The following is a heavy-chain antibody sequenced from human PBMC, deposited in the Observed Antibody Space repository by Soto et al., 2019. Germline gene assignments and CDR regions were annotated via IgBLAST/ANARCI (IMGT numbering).Heavy chain of an antibody. CDR1: GYTLTSYG. V-gene: IGHV1-18*01. CDR3: ATTIGYSYYYYGMEV. CDR2: ISAYNGDT. Sequence: QVQLVQSGAEVTKPGASVKVSCKASGYTLTSYGIRWVRQAPGQGLEWMGWISAYNGDTNYAQSLQGRVTMTTDTSTTTAYMELRSLRSDDTAVYYCATTIGYSYYYYGMEVWGQGTTVTGSS. D-gene: IGHD5-12*01. J-gene: IGHJ6*02.